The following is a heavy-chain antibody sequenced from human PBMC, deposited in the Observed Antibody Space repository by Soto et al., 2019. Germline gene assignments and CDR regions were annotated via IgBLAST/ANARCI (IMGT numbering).Heavy chain of an antibody. J-gene: IGHJ5*02. CDR2: IDPSDSYT. CDR1: GYSFTSYW. D-gene: IGHD2-2*01. Sequence: PGESLKISCKGSGYSFTSYWISCVRQMPGKGLEWMVRIDPSDSYTNYSPSFQGHVTISADKSIRTAYLQWSSLTASDTAMYYCARHSGRYCSSTSCYWLNWFAAWAQGTFVTVSS. V-gene: IGHV5-10-1*01. CDR3: ARHSGRYCSSTSCYWLNWFAA.